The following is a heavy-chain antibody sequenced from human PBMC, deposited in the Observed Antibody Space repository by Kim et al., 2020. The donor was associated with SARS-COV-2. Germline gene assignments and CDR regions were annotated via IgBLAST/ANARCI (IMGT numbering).Heavy chain of an antibody. CDR3: ASPYSSSSYFDY. J-gene: IGHJ4*02. Sequence: NYAQKFQGRVTITADESTSTAYMELSSLRSEDTAVYYCASPYSSSSYFDYWGQGTLVTVS. D-gene: IGHD6-6*01. V-gene: IGHV1-69*01.